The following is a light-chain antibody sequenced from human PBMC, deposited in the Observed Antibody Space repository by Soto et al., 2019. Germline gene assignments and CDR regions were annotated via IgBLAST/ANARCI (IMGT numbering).Light chain of an antibody. CDR1: QYVDTY. V-gene: IGKV1-39*01. J-gene: IGKJ5*01. CDR2: GAS. CDR3: HQSYSNPPT. Sequence: DIQMTQSPSSLSSSVGDIVTITCRASQYVDTYLNWYQHKPGKAPQLLIYGASRLQSGVPSRFSASGSATDFALTITSLQPEDFATYYCHQSYSNPPTFGQGTRLEIK.